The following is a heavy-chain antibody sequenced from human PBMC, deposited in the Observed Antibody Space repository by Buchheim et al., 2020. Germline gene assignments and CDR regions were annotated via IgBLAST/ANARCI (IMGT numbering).Heavy chain of an antibody. Sequence: EVQLVESGGGLVQPGGSLRLSCAASGFTFSSYWMHWVRQAPGKGLVWVSRINSDGSSTSYADSVKGRFTISRDNAKNTLYLQMNSLRDEDTAVYYCARLPRYYYDSSGYYSPDYYYYGMDVWGQGTT. V-gene: IGHV3-74*01. CDR3: ARLPRYYYDSSGYYSPDYYYYGMDV. D-gene: IGHD3-22*01. CDR1: GFTFSSYW. CDR2: INSDGSST. J-gene: IGHJ6*02.